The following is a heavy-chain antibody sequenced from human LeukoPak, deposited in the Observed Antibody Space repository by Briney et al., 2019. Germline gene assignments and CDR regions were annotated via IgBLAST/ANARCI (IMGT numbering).Heavy chain of an antibody. CDR2: ISAYNGNT. J-gene: IGHJ5*02. Sequence: ASVKVSCKASGYTFTSYGISWVRQAPGQGLEWMGWISAYNGNTNYAQKLQGRVTMTTDTSTSTAYMELRSLRSDDMAVYYCARDLGSSATSTNWFDPWGQGTLVTVSS. V-gene: IGHV1-18*03. D-gene: IGHD6-6*01. CDR1: GYTFTSYG. CDR3: ARDLGSSATSTNWFDP.